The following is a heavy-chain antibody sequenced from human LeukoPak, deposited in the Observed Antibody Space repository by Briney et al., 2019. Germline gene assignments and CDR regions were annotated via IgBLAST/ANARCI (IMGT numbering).Heavy chain of an antibody. Sequence: SGPTLVNPTQPLTLTCTFSGFSLSTSGVGVGWIRQPPGKSLDWLALIYWDDDKRYSPSLKSRLTITKDTSKNQVVLTMTNMDPVDTATYYCAHAPNEAGNFDYWGQGTLVTVSS. CDR3: AHAPNEAGNFDY. V-gene: IGHV2-5*02. CDR2: IYWDDDK. CDR1: GFSLSTSGVG. J-gene: IGHJ4*02. D-gene: IGHD6-13*01.